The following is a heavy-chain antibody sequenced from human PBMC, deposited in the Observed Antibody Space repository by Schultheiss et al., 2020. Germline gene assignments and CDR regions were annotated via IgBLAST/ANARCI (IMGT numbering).Heavy chain of an antibody. CDR3: ARRRRAGARGEDY. Sequence: GGSLRLSCAASGFTFSSYSMNWVRQAPGKGLEWVSSISSSSSYIYYADSVKGRFTISRDNAKKSLYLQMNSLRAEDTAVYYCARRRRAGARGEDYWGQGTLVTVAS. CDR2: ISSSSSYI. CDR1: GFTFSSYS. J-gene: IGHJ4*02. D-gene: IGHD6-6*01. V-gene: IGHV3-21*04.